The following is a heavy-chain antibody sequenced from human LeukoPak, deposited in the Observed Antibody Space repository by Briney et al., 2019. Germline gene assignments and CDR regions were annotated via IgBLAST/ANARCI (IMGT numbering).Heavy chain of an antibody. Sequence: GGSLLLSCAASGFTFSSYAMSWVRQAPGKGLEWVSVIYSGGSTYYADSVKGRFTISRDNSKNTLYLQMNSLRAEDTAVYYCASPGPTPSLVGYWGQGTLVTVSS. CDR2: IYSGGST. CDR1: GFTFSSYA. CDR3: ASPGPTPSLVGY. D-gene: IGHD2-8*02. V-gene: IGHV3-53*01. J-gene: IGHJ4*02.